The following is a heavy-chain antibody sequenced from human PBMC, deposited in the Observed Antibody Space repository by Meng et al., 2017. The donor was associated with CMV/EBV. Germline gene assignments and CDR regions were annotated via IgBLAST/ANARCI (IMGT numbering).Heavy chain of an antibody. J-gene: IGHJ6*02. CDR1: GFTFSSYG. D-gene: IGHD3-10*01. Sequence: GGSLRLSCAASGFTFSSYGMHWVRQAPGKGLEWVAFIRYDGSNKYYADSVKGRFTISRDNSKNTLYLQMNSQRAEDTAVYYCAKEYYYGSGSDAIYYYGMDVWGQGTTVTVSS. CDR2: IRYDGSNK. V-gene: IGHV3-30*02. CDR3: AKEYYYGSGSDAIYYYGMDV.